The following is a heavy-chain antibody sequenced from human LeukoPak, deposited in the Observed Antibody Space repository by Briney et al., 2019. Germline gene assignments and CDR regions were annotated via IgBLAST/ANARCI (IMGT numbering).Heavy chain of an antibody. V-gene: IGHV3-23*01. CDR3: ARGSGYSYGFGY. CDR1: GFTFSSYA. Sequence: GGSLRLSCAASGFTFSSYAMSWVRQAPGKGLEWVSAIGGSGGSTYYADSVKGRFTISRDNSKNTLYLQMNSLRAEDTAVYYCARGSGYSYGFGYWGQGTLVTVSS. D-gene: IGHD5-18*01. J-gene: IGHJ4*02. CDR2: IGGSGGST.